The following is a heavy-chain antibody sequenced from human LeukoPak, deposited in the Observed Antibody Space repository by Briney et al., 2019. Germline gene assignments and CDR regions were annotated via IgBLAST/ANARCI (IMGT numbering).Heavy chain of an antibody. D-gene: IGHD3-10*02. Sequence: GGSLRLSCVASGFTFSSHGMNWVRQAPGKGLEWVSGITSGTRTYYADSVKGRFAISRDNSRNTMYLQMNSLRAEDTAVYYCAELGITMIGGVWGKGTTVTISS. J-gene: IGHJ6*04. CDR1: GFTFSSHG. CDR3: AELGITMIGGV. CDR2: ITSGTRT. V-gene: IGHV3-23*01.